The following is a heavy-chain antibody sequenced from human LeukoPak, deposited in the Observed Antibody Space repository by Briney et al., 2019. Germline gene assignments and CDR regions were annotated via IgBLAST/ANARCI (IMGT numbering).Heavy chain of an antibody. Sequence: ASVKVSCKSSGYSFTDYYIHWVRQAPGQGLEWKGWLNPNSGGTNYAQKFQGRITMTRDTSITTVYMELSSLRSDDTAMYYCARGRPESGGWGQGTLVTVSS. J-gene: IGHJ4*02. CDR1: GYSFTDYY. CDR2: LNPNSGGT. V-gene: IGHV1-2*02. CDR3: ARGRPESGG. D-gene: IGHD1-26*01.